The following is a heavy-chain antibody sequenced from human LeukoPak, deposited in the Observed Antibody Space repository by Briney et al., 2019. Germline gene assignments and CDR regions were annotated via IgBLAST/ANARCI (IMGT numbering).Heavy chain of an antibody. CDR1: GFTFEDYG. CDR3: ARVFPLSLRHGIAAAGDYYYYYMDV. Sequence: PGGSLRLSCATSGFTFEDYGMSWVRQVPGKGLEWVSGINWNGGSTGYEDSVKGRFTISRDNAKNSLYLQMHSLRAEDTALYYCARVFPLSLRHGIAAAGDYYYYYMDVWGKGTTVTVSS. D-gene: IGHD6-13*01. CDR2: INWNGGST. V-gene: IGHV3-20*04. J-gene: IGHJ6*03.